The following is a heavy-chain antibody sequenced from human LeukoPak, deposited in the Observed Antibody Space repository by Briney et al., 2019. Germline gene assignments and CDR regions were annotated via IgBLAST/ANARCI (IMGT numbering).Heavy chain of an antibody. CDR2: INPNSGGT. Sequence: ASVKVSCKASGYTFTGYYMHWVRQAPGQGLEWMGWINPNSGGTNYAQKFQGWVTMTRDTSISTAYMELSRLRSDDTAVYYCARDRVRESRRNYYYGMDVWGQGTTVTDSS. V-gene: IGHV1-2*04. J-gene: IGHJ6*02. CDR3: ARDRVRESRRNYYYGMDV. D-gene: IGHD3-10*01. CDR1: GYTFTGYY.